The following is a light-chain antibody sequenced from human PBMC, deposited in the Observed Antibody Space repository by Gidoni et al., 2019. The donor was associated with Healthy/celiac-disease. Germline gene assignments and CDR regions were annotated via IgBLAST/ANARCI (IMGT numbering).Light chain of an antibody. CDR1: QSISSW. J-gene: IGKJ1*01. Sequence: DIQMTQSPSTLSASVGDSVTITCRASQSISSWLAWYQQKPGKAPKLLIYKASSLESGVPSRCSGSGSGKEFTLTSSSLHPDDFATYYCQQYNSYSRTFGQGTKVEIK. CDR3: QQYNSYSRT. V-gene: IGKV1-5*03. CDR2: KAS.